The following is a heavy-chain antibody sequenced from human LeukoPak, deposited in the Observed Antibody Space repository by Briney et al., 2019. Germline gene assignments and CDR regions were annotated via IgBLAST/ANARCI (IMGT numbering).Heavy chain of an antibody. D-gene: IGHD5-24*01. Sequence: GASVKVSCKASGYTFTSYYMHWVRQAPGQGLEWKGIINPSGGSTSYAQKFQGRVTMTRDTSTSTVYMELSSLRSEDTAVYYCARERDLATIPVYYYYYGMDVWGQGTTVTVSS. V-gene: IGHV1-46*01. CDR3: ARERDLATIPVYYYYYGMDV. J-gene: IGHJ6*02. CDR1: GYTFTSYY. CDR2: INPSGGST.